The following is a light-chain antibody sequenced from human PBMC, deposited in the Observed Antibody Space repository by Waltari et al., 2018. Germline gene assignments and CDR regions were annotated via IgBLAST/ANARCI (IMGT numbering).Light chain of an antibody. V-gene: IGLV1-44*01. CDR1: SSNIGRNT. Sequence: QSVLTQPPSASGTPGQRVTISCSGSSSNIGRNTVNWYQQLPGTAPKLLIYSNIQRPSGVPDRFSGSKSGTSASLAISGLQSEDEADYYCAAWDDSLNGLLFGGGTKLTVL. CDR3: AAWDDSLNGLL. CDR2: SNI. J-gene: IGLJ2*01.